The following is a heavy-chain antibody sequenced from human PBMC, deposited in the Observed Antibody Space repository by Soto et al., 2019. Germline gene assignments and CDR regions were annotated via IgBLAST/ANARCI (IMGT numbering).Heavy chain of an antibody. V-gene: IGHV4-31*03. D-gene: IGHD3-10*01. CDR1: GGSISSGGYY. Sequence: PSETLSLTCTVSGGSISSGGYYWSWIRHHPGKGLEWIGYIYYSGSTYYNPSLKSRVTISVDTSKNQFSLKLSSVAAADTAVYYCARGALWFGETYGMDVWGQGTTVTVSS. J-gene: IGHJ6*02. CDR3: ARGALWFGETYGMDV. CDR2: IYYSGST.